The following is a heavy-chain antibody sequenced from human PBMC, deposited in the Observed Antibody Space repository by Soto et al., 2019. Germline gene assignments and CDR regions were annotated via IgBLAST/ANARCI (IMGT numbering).Heavy chain of an antibody. V-gene: IGHV1-69*12. J-gene: IGHJ3*02. CDR3: ARELYDSSGYYFPNDAFDI. Sequence: QVQLVQSGAEVKKPGSSVKVSCKASGGTFSSYAISWVRQAPGQGLEWMGGLIPIFGTANYAQKFQGRVTITADESTSTAYMELSSLRSEDTAVYYCARELYDSSGYYFPNDAFDIWGQGTMVTVSS. CDR1: GGTFSSYA. D-gene: IGHD3-22*01. CDR2: LIPIFGTA.